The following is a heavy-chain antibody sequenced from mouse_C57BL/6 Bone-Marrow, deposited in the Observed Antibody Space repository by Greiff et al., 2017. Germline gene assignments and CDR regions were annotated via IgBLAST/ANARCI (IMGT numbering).Heavy chain of an antibody. CDR3: VRPLPDY. J-gene: IGHJ2*01. CDR1: GFSFNTYA. CDR2: IGSKGNNYAT. Sequence: EVKLMESGGGLVQPKGSLKLSCAASGFSFNTYAMNWVRQAPGKGLEWVARIGSKGNNYATYYADSVKDRFTISRDDSESMLYLQMNNLKTEDTVMYYCVRPLPDYGGQGTTLTVSS. V-gene: IGHV10-1*01.